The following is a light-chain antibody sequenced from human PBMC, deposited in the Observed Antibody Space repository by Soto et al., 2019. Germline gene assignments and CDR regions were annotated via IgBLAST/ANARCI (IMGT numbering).Light chain of an antibody. V-gene: IGKV3-20*01. Sequence: EIVLTQSPGTLSLSPGERATLSCRASQSVSSSYLAWYQQKPVQAPRLLIYGASSRATGIPDRFSGSGSGKDFTLTISSLEPEDFAVYYCQQYGISQITFGQGTRLEIK. CDR2: GAS. J-gene: IGKJ5*01. CDR1: QSVSSSY. CDR3: QQYGISQIT.